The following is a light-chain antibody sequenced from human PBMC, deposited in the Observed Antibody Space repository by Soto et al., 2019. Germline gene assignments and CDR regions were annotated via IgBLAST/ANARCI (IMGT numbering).Light chain of an antibody. V-gene: IGKV3-11*01. CDR3: QQRSNWPYT. CDR2: DAS. J-gene: IGKJ2*01. Sequence: EIVLTQSPATLSLSPGERATLSCRASQSVNSYLAWYQQKVGQAPRLLIYDASNRATGIPARFSGSGSGTDFTLSISSLEPEDFAVYYCQQRSNWPYTFVQGTKLEIK. CDR1: QSVNSY.